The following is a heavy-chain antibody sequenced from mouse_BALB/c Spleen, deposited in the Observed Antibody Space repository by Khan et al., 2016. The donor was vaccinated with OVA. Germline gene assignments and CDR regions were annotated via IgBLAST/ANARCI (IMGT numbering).Heavy chain of an antibody. J-gene: IGHJ2*01. V-gene: IGHV1-20*01. CDR2: INPHIGET. D-gene: IGHD1-1*01. Sequence: IQLVQSGPELVRPGASVKISCKASGYSFTGYFMNWVMQSHGKSLEWIGRINPHIGETFYNQRFKDKATLTVDESSSTAHLALRSLTSEDSAVXYCTRIYRSGFYHWGQGTTLTVSS. CDR3: TRIYRSGFYH. CDR1: GYSFTGYF.